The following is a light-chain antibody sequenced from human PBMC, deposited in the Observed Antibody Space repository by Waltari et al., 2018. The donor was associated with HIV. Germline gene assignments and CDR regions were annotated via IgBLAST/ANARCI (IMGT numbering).Light chain of an antibody. CDR3: TSYAGTKNIL. CDR2: EVS. CDR1: SSDVGAYNF. V-gene: IGLV2-8*01. Sequence: QSALTQPPSASGSPGQSVTISCTGTSSDVGAYNFVSWYPQYPGTAPKLMIYEVSKRPSGVPDRFSGSKSGNTASLTVSGLQAEDEADYYCTSYAGTKNILVGGGTKLTVL. J-gene: IGLJ2*01.